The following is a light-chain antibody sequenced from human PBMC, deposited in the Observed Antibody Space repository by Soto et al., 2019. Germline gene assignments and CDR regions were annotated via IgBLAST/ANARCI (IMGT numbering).Light chain of an antibody. J-gene: IGLJ1*01. Sequence: QSALTQPASVSGSPGQSITISCTGTSSDVGGYNYVSWYQQHPGKAPKLRIFDVSNRPSGVSNRFSGSKSDNTASLTISGLQAEDEADYYCNSYTSSSPLYVFGTGTKLTVL. CDR3: NSYTSSSPLYV. CDR2: DVS. CDR1: SSDVGGYNY. V-gene: IGLV2-14*01.